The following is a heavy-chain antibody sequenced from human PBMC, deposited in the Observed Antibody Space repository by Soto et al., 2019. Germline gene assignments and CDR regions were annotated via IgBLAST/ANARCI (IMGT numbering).Heavy chain of an antibody. CDR2: ISAYNGNT. CDR1: GYTFTSYG. V-gene: IGHV1-18*01. D-gene: IGHD1-26*01. CDR3: ARFLQRGGSYHDAFDI. J-gene: IGHJ3*02. Sequence: ASVKVSCKASGYTFTSYGISWVRQAPGQGLEWMGWISAYNGNTNYAQKLQGRVTMTTDTSTSTAYMELRSLGSDDTAVYYCARFLQRGGSYHDAFDIWGQGTMVTVSS.